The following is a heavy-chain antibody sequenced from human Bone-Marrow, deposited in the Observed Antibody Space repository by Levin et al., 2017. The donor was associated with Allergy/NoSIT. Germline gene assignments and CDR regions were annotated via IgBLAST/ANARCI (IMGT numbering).Heavy chain of an antibody. CDR1: GFTFSSFA. CDR3: AKDYRGQLAQFDY. Sequence: LSLTCAASGFTFSSFAMSWVRQAPGKGLEWVSGISDNGGVTWYADSVKGRFTVSRDNSKNTLYLEMNSLRAEDTAVYYCAKDYRGQLAQFDYWGQGTLVMVSS. CDR2: ISDNGGVT. D-gene: IGHD1-1*01. J-gene: IGHJ4*02. V-gene: IGHV3-23*01.